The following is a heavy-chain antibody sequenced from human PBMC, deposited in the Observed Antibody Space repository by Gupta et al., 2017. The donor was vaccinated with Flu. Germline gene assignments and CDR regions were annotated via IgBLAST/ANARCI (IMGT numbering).Heavy chain of an antibody. CDR2: IFYTGST. CDR1: GGSISDGDYY. D-gene: IGHD1-26*01. J-gene: IGHJ3*01. CDR3: AASQQWGDAVDG. Sequence: QVQLQESGPGLVKPSETLSLTCTVSGGSISDGDYYWSWIRRHPREGLEWIGYIFYTGSTAYNPSLKSRLTISVDTSNNRVSLRLSSRTAADAAVYYCAASQQWGDAVDGWGQGAVVSVSS. V-gene: IGHV4-31*03.